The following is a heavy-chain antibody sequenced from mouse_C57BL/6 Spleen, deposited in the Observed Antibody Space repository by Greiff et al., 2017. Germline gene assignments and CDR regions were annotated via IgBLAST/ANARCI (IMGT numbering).Heavy chain of an antibody. CDR2: INPSNGGT. V-gene: IGHV1-53*01. J-gene: IGHJ4*01. CDR3: AFYYYGSRAYYAMDY. Sequence: QVPLQQPGTELVKPGASVKLSCKASGYTFTSYWLYWVKQRPGQGLEWIGNINPSNGGTNYNEKFKSKTKLTVDKSSSTAYMQLSSLTSEDSAVYKCAFYYYGSRAYYAMDYWGQGTSVTVSS. CDR1: GYTFTSYW. D-gene: IGHD1-1*01.